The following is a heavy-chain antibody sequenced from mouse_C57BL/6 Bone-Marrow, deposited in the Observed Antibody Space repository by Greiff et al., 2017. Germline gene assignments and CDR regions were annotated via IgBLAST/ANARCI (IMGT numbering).Heavy chain of an antibody. J-gene: IGHJ2*01. CDR1: GYTFTTYW. CDR3: ARCGPYYFDY. V-gene: IGHV1-63*01. CDR2: IYPGGGYT. Sequence: QVQLQQSGAELVRPGTSVKMSCKASGYTFTTYWIGWAKQRPGHGLEWIGDIYPGGGYTNYNEQFKGKATLPADKSSSTAYMQFSSLTSEDSAIYYCARCGPYYFDYWGQGTTLTGSS.